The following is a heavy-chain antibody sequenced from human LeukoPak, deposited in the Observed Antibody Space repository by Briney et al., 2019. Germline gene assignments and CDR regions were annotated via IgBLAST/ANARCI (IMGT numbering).Heavy chain of an antibody. J-gene: IGHJ4*02. CDR3: ARDESRSDGGHYFDY. Sequence: SETLSLTCTVSGGSIGTHFWSWIRQPPGKGLEWIGYIHFSGSANYNPSLKSRVTISIDTSKNQFSLKLSSVTAADTAVYYCARDESRSDGGHYFDYWGQGTLVTVSS. CDR2: IHFSGSA. D-gene: IGHD3-10*01. CDR1: GGSIGTHF. V-gene: IGHV4-59*11.